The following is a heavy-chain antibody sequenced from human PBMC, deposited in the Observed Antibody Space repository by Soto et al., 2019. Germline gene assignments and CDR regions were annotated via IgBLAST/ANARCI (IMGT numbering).Heavy chain of an antibody. D-gene: IGHD3-9*01. V-gene: IGHV1-69*01. CDR1: GGTFSSYA. J-gene: IGHJ4*02. Sequence: QVQLVQSGAEVKKPGSSVKVSCKASGGTFSSYAISWVRQAPGQGLEWMGGFIPIFGTANYAQKFQGRVTITADESTSTAYMELSSRRSEDTAVYYCARKPYYDILTGYYNDVWGQGTLVTVSS. CDR3: ARKPYYDILTGYYNDV. CDR2: FIPIFGTA.